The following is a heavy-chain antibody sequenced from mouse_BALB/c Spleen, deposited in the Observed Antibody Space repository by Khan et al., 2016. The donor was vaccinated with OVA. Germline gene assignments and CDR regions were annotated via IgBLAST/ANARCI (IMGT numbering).Heavy chain of an antibody. J-gene: IGHJ3*01. Sequence: EVKLEESGGDIVKPGGSLKLSCAASGFTFSTYGMSWVRQTPDKSLEWVATVSTGGHYTYYTDTVKGRFTISRDNAKNTLYLQMSSLRSEDTAMFYCARLAYYYDREGFAYWGQGTLVTVSA. CDR1: GFTFSTYG. D-gene: IGHD1-1*01. V-gene: IGHV5-6*02. CDR2: VSTGGHYT. CDR3: ARLAYYYDREGFAY.